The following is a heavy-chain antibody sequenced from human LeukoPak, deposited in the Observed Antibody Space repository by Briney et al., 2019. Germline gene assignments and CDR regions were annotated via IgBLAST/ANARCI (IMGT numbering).Heavy chain of an antibody. J-gene: IGHJ6*03. D-gene: IGHD3-3*01. CDR1: GFTFDDYG. CDR3: ARDANYDFWSGYYGAIPHGDMDV. CDR2: INWNGGST. Sequence: GGSLRLSCAASGFTFDDYGMSWVRQAPGKGLEWVSGINWNGGSTGYADSVKGRFTISRDNAKNSLYLQMNSLRAEDTALYYCARDANYDFWSGYYGAIPHGDMDVWGKGTTVTVFS. V-gene: IGHV3-20*04.